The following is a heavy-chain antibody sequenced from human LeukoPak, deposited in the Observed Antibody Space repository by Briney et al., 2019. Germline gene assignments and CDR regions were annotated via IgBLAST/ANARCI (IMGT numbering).Heavy chain of an antibody. V-gene: IGHV4-4*02. CDR3: VRGGAYNLPY. CDR1: DDSITKNW. CDR2: IHYGGST. J-gene: IGHJ4*02. D-gene: IGHD3-16*01. Sequence: SETLSLTCAVFDDSITKNWWSWVRQPPGKGLEWIGEIHYGGSTNYNPSFKSRVTISIDESRSHFSLNLTSVTASDTAVYYCVRGGAYNLPYWGQGTLVTVSS.